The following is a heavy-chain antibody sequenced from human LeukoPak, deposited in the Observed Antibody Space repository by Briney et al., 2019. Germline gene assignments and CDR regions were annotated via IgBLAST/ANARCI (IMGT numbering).Heavy chain of an antibody. CDR3: VEVAKYYYGSETYYFFEH. Sequence: SGGSLRLSCAASGFTFTTYWMSWVRQLPGKGLEWVANINQDGTEKYYVDSVKGRFTISRDNAKNSLDLQMNSLRVEDTGIYYCVEVAKYYYGSETYYFFEHWGQGTPVTASS. V-gene: IGHV3-7*01. CDR1: GFTFTTYW. J-gene: IGHJ4*02. CDR2: INQDGTEK. D-gene: IGHD3-10*01.